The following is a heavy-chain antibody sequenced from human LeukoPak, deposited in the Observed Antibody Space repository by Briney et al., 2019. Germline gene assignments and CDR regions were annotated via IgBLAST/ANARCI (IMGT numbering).Heavy chain of an antibody. Sequence: PGGSQRLFCEASGLTFSRYGTSWARQPPAKGLQWVTAITGGGGTKYYADSVKGRFTTTRENYMNMLYLKMNSLRAEDTAGYYCAKMQGYFDYWGQGALVPVSS. CDR1: GLTFSRYG. CDR3: AKMQGYFDY. CDR2: ITGGGGTK. J-gene: IGHJ4*02. V-gene: IGHV3-23*01.